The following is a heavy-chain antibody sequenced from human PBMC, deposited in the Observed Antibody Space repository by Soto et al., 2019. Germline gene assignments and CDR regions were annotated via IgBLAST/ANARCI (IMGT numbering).Heavy chain of an antibody. CDR2: ISGSGGST. D-gene: IGHD3-22*01. J-gene: IGHJ4*02. V-gene: IGHV3-23*01. CDR3: AKEALNYYDSSGYPDY. CDR1: GFTFSSYA. Sequence: PGGSLRLSCAASGFTFSSYAMSWVRQAPGKGLEWVSAISGSGGSTYYADSVKGRFTISRDNSKNTLYLQMNSLRAEDTAVYYSAKEALNYYDSSGYPDYWGQGTLVTVSS.